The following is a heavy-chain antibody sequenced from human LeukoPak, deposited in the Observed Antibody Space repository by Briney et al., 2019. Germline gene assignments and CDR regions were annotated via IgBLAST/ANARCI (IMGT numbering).Heavy chain of an antibody. CDR2: INPILGIA. Sequence: SVKVSCKASGGTFSSYAISWVRQAPGQGLEWMGRINPILGIANYAQKFQGRVTITADKSTSTAYMELSSLRSEDTAVYYCAREQGSWYCSGGSCYSGVPLGAFDIWGQGTMVTVSS. CDR1: GGTFSSYA. V-gene: IGHV1-69*04. CDR3: AREQGSWYCSGGSCYSGVPLGAFDI. J-gene: IGHJ3*02. D-gene: IGHD2-15*01.